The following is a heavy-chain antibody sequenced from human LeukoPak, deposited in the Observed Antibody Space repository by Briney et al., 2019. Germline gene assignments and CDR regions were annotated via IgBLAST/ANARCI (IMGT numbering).Heavy chain of an antibody. CDR1: GFTFSSYA. CDR2: ISGSGGST. J-gene: IGHJ6*03. CDR3: AKDTLGANYYYYMDV. V-gene: IGHV3-23*01. Sequence: PGGSLRLSCAASGFTFSSYAMSWVRQAPGKWLEWVSAISGSGGSTFYADSVKGRFTISRDNSKNTLYLQMNSLRAEDTAVYYCAKDTLGANYYYYMDVWGKGTTVTVSS. D-gene: IGHD2-15*01.